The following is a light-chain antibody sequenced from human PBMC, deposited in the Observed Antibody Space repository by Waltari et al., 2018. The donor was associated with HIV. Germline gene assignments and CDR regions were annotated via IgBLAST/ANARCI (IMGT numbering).Light chain of an antibody. CDR2: RDN. Sequence: SVLTQPPSASGTPGQKVTISCSGRTANIGAPFVFCFQQFPGTAPQLLIYRDNLRHSGVPARFSGSKSGTSASLTISGLRSDDEAHYFCAVLDDTLGGGVFGGGTKLTVL. CDR1: TANIGAPF. J-gene: IGLJ2*01. CDR3: AVLDDTLGGGV. V-gene: IGLV1-47*01.